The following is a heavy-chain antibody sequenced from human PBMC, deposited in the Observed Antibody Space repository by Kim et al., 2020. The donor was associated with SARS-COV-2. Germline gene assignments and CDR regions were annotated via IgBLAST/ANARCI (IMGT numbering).Heavy chain of an antibody. V-gene: IGHV4-39*01. Sequence: SETLSLTCTVSGDSISSSDYFWGWIRQPPGKGLEWIGSINKSGRTYYNPSLKSRVTISVDTSKNHFSLKVTSVTAADTAVYYCATHWVGYYVSWGQGTLVTVSS. D-gene: IGHD3-3*01. CDR1: GDSISSSDYF. J-gene: IGHJ5*02. CDR3: ATHWVGYYVS. CDR2: INKSGRT.